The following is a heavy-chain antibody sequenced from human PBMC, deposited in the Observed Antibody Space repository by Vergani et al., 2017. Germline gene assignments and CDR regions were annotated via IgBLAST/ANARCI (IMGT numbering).Heavy chain of an antibody. Sequence: QVQLVQSGAEVKKPGSSVKVSCKASGGTFSSYTISWVRQAPGQGLEWMGRIIPILGIANYAQQFQGRVTITADKSTSTAYMELSSLRSEDTAVYYCAGAPTRWVTTGYGMDVWGQGTTVTVSS. D-gene: IGHD4-11*01. J-gene: IGHJ6*02. V-gene: IGHV1-69*02. CDR3: AGAPTRWVTTGYGMDV. CDR2: IIPILGIA. CDR1: GGTFSSYT.